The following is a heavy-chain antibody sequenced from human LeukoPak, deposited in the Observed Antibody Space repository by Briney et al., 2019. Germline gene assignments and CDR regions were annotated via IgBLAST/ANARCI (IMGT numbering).Heavy chain of an antibody. D-gene: IGHD1-26*01. V-gene: IGHV1-18*01. CDR1: GYTFTSYG. CDR2: ISAYNGNT. CDR3: ARDIRGATISWYYGMDV. J-gene: IGHJ6*02. Sequence: EASVKVSCKASGYTFTSYGITWVRQAPGQGLEWMGWISAYNGNTNYALKLQGRVTMTTDTSTYTAYMELRSLRSDDTAVYYCARDIRGATISWYYGMDVWGQGTTVTVSS.